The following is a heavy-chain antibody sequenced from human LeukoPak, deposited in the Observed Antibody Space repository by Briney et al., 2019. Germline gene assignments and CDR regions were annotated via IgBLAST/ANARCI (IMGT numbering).Heavy chain of an antibody. D-gene: IGHD3-10*01. J-gene: IGHJ5*02. V-gene: IGHV1-69*02. CDR1: GGTFSSHT. Sequence: ASVKVSCKASGGTFSSHTITWVRQAPGQGLEWMGRIIPMVGVSKYAENFQGRVTITADKSTNTAYMEMSSLRSEGTAIYYCALLWFGGNWFDPWGQGTLVTVSS. CDR2: IIPMVGVS. CDR3: ALLWFGGNWFDP.